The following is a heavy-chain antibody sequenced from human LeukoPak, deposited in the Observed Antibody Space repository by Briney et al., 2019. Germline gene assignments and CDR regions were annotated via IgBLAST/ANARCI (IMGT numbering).Heavy chain of an antibody. CDR1: GFTVSSDF. J-gene: IGHJ6*02. CDR3: SKGRGGV. Sequence: GGSLRHSCVGSGFTVSSDFMGWVRQAPGKGLQWLSLISAEGYTYYADSVKGRFTISRDSSKNALYLQMNSLRVEDTALYYCSKGRGGVWGQGTTVTVSS. CDR2: ISAEGYT. V-gene: IGHV3-66*01. D-gene: IGHD3-10*01.